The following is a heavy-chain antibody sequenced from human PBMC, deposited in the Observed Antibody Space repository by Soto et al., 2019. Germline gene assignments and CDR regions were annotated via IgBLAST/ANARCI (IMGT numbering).Heavy chain of an antibody. J-gene: IGHJ2*01. D-gene: IGHD2-15*01. CDR2: ISIEKGDT. CDR1: GYSFDTFG. V-gene: IGHV1-18*01. CDR3: ARCYCGVGSCFTCWHFDL. Sequence: QVQVVQSGAEVKKPGASVKVACKASGYSFDTFGMSWVRQAPGQGLEWMGWISIEKGDTNSAQKIQDRVTMTTDTSTSTAYMELRSLTSDDTAVYYCARCYCGVGSCFTCWHFDLWGRGTLVTVSS.